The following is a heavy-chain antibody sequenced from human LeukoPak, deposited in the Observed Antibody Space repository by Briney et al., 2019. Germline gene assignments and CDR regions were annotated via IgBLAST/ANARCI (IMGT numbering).Heavy chain of an antibody. CDR3: ARGPRYSSSWTHYYYYGMDV. Sequence: ASETLSLTCAVYGGSFSGYYWSWIRQPPGKGLEWIGEINHSGSTNYNPSLKSRVTISVDTSKNQFSLKLSPVTAADTAVYYCARGPRYSSSWTHYYYYGMDVWGQGTTVTVSS. CDR2: INHSGST. D-gene: IGHD6-13*01. J-gene: IGHJ6*02. CDR1: GGSFSGYY. V-gene: IGHV4-34*01.